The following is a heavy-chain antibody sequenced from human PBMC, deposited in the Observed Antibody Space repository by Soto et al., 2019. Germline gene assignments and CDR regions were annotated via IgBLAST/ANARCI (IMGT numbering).Heavy chain of an antibody. V-gene: IGHV4-61*01. J-gene: IGHJ4*02. CDR1: GGSVSSGSYY. Sequence: QVQLQESGPGLVKPSETLSLTCTVPGGSVSSGSYYWSWIRQPPGKGLEWIGYIYYSGSTNYNPSLKSRVTISVDTSKNQFSLKLSSVTAADPAVYYCAILVGATNWVDYWGQGTLVTVSS. CDR2: IYYSGST. CDR3: AILVGATNWVDY. D-gene: IGHD1-26*01.